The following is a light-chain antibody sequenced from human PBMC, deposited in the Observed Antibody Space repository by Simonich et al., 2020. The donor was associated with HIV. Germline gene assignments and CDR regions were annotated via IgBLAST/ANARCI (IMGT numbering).Light chain of an antibody. CDR1: QSVLYSSNNKNY. CDR2: WAS. V-gene: IGKV4-1*01. CDR3: QQYYSTPLT. Sequence: DIVMTQSPDSLAVSLGERATIHCKSSQSVLYSSNNKNYLAWYPQKPGQPPKLLIYWASTRESGVPDRFSGSGSGTDFTLTISILQAEDVAVYYCQQYYSTPLTFGGGTKVEIK. J-gene: IGKJ4*01.